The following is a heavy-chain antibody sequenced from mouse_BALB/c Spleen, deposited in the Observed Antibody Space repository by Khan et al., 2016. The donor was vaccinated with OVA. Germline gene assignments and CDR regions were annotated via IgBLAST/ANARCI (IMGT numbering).Heavy chain of an antibody. CDR3: ARSDYYGVAY. J-gene: IGHJ3*01. V-gene: IGHV5-17*02. D-gene: IGHD1-1*01. Sequence: VELVESGGGLVQPGGSRKLSCAASGFTFSSFGMHWVRQAPEKGLEWVAYISSGSSTIYYADTLKGRFTISRDNPKNTLFLQMTSLRSEDTAMYYCARSDYYGVAYWGQGTLVTVSA. CDR2: ISSGSSTI. CDR1: GFTFSSFG.